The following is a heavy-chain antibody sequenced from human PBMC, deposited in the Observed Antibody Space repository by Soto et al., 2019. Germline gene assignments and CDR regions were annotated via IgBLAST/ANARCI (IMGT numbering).Heavy chain of an antibody. CDR2: ISAYNGNT. CDR3: ARDLPTVYFYDSSGYYADFDY. V-gene: IGHV1-18*01. CDR1: GYTFTTYG. J-gene: IGHJ4*02. D-gene: IGHD3-22*01. Sequence: ASVKVSCKASGYTFTTYGISWVRQAPGQGLEWMGWISAYNGNTNYAQKLQGRVTMTADTSTSTAYMELRSLRSDDTAVYYCARDLPTVYFYDSSGYYADFDYWGQGTLVTVSS.